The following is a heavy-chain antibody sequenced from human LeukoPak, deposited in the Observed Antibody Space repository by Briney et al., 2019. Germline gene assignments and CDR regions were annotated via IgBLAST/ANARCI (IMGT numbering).Heavy chain of an antibody. CDR2: IIPIFGTA. V-gene: IGHV1-69*13. CDR3: ASSRSAGITGTVYYYYGMDV. CDR1: GYTFTSYD. J-gene: IGHJ6*02. D-gene: IGHD1-20*01. Sequence: SVKVSCKASGYTFTSYDINWVRQAPGQGLEWMGGIIPIFGTANYAQKFQGRVTITADESTSTAYMELSSLRSEDTAVYYCASSRSAGITGTVYYYYGMDVWGQGTTVTVSS.